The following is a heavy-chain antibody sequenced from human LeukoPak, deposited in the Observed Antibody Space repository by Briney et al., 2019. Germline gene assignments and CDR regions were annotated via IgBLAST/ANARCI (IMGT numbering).Heavy chain of an antibody. D-gene: IGHD6-19*01. J-gene: IGHJ4*02. CDR3: ARDGNGHSSGWYRGYFDY. CDR1: GGTFSSYA. V-gene: IGHV1-69*04. Sequence: SVKVSCKASGGTFSSYAISWVRQAPGQGLEWMGRIIPIFGIANYAQKFQGRVTVTADKSTSTAYMELSSLRSEDTAVYYCARDGNGHSSGWYRGYFDYWGQGTLVTVSS. CDR2: IIPIFGIA.